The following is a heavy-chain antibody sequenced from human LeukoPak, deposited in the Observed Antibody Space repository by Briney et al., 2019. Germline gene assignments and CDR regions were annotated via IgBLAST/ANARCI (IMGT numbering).Heavy chain of an antibody. CDR2: ISYDGSNK. V-gene: IGHV3-30-3*01. D-gene: IGHD2-2*01. CDR1: GFTFSSYA. CDR3: ARVHRLYCSSTNCLIDY. Sequence: GESLRLSCAASGFTFSSYAMHWVRQAPGKGLEWVAVISYDGSNKYYADSVKGRFTISRDDSKNTLYLQMNSLRAEDTAVYYCARVHRLYCSSTNCLIDYWGRGTLVTVSS. J-gene: IGHJ4*02.